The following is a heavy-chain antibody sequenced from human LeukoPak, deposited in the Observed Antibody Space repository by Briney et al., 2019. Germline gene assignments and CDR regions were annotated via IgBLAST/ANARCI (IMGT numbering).Heavy chain of an antibody. Sequence: GGSLRLSCAASGFTFSSYSMNWVRQAPGKGLEWVSSISSSSSYIYYADSVKGRFTISRDNAKNSLYLQMNSLRAGDTAVYYCARDSSTSCYRGWFDPWGQGTLVTVSS. CDR3: ARDSSTSCYRGWFDP. D-gene: IGHD2-2*01. V-gene: IGHV3-21*01. J-gene: IGHJ5*02. CDR1: GFTFSSYS. CDR2: ISSSSSYI.